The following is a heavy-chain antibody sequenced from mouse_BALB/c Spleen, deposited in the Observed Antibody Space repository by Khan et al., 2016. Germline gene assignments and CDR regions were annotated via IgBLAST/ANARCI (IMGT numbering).Heavy chain of an antibody. J-gene: IGHJ2*01. V-gene: IGHV1S41*01. CDR3: ARDGYYFDY. Sequence: DLVKPGASVKLSCKASGYTFTSYWINWIKQRPGQGLEWIGRIAPGSGSTYYNEMFKGKATLTVDTSSSTAYIQLSSLSSEDSAVYVCARDGYYFDYWGQGTTLTVSS. CDR1: GYTFTSYW. CDR2: IAPGSGST.